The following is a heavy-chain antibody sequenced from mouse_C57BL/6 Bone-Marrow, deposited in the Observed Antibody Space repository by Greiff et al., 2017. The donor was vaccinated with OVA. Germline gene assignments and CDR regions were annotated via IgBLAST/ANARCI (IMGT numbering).Heavy chain of an antibody. CDR2: IDPSDSYT. J-gene: IGHJ4*01. Sequence: VQLQQPGAELVKPGASVKLSCKASGYTFTSYWMQWVKQRPGQGLEWIGEIDPSDSYTNSNQKFKGKATLTVDTSSSTAYMQLSSLTSEDSAVYYCARGPTYYYYAMDYWGQGTSVTVSS. CDR3: ARGPTYYYYAMDY. CDR1: GYTFTSYW. V-gene: IGHV1-50*01. D-gene: IGHD5-5*01.